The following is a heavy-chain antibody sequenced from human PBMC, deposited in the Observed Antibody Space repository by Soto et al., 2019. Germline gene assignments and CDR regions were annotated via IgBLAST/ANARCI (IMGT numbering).Heavy chain of an antibody. D-gene: IGHD6-6*01. CDR2: ISYSGST. Sequence: ASETLSLTCTVSGGSISSGDYYWSWIRQPPGKGLEWIGYISYSGSTYSNPSLKSRVSISVDTSKNQFPLKLNSVTAADTAVYYCARDKPRGSSTALDYWGQGTLVTVSS. CDR3: ARDKPRGSSTALDY. CDR1: GGSISSGDYY. V-gene: IGHV4-30-4*01. J-gene: IGHJ4*02.